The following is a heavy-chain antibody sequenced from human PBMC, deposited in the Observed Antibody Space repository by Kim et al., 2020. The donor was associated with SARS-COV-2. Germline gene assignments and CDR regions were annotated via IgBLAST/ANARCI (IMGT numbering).Heavy chain of an antibody. V-gene: IGHV5-51*01. D-gene: IGHD6-19*01. CDR2: IYPGDSET. Sequence: GESLKISCKGSGYRFTTYWIGWVRQMPGKGLEWMGTIYPGDSETRYSPSFQGQVTISADKSISTAYLQWSSLEASDTAIYYCARHVVAGSFFIDYWGQGTLVTVSS. J-gene: IGHJ4*02. CDR3: ARHVVAGSFFIDY. CDR1: GYRFTTYW.